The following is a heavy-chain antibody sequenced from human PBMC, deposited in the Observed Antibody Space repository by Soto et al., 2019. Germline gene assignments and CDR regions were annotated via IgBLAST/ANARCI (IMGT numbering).Heavy chain of an antibody. V-gene: IGHV3-23*01. D-gene: IGHD5-12*01. J-gene: IGHJ4*02. CDR1: GFTFSSYA. CDR3: VNSGYDTYYFDY. Sequence: EVQLLESGGGLVQPGGSLRLSCAASGFTFSSYAMSWVRQAPGKGLEWVSAISGSGGSTYYADSVKGRFTISRDNSKNPLYLQMNSLRAEDTAVYYCVNSGYDTYYFDYWGQGTLVTVSS. CDR2: ISGSGGST.